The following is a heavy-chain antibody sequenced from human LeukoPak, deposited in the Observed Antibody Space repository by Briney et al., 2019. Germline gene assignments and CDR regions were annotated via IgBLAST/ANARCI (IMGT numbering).Heavy chain of an antibody. CDR2: ISSSSSYI. Sequence: PGGSLRLSCAASGFTFSSYSMNWVRQAPGKGREWGSSISSSSSYIYYANSVKGRFTISRDNAKNSLYLQMNSLRAEDTAVYYCATGGKNIAAAGTGYWGQGTLVTVSS. CDR1: GFTFSSYS. CDR3: ATGGKNIAAAGTGY. V-gene: IGHV3-21*01. J-gene: IGHJ4*02. D-gene: IGHD6-13*01.